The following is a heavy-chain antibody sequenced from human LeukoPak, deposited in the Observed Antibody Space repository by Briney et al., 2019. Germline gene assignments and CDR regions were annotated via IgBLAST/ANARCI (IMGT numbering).Heavy chain of an antibody. V-gene: IGHV1-8*01. CDR2: MNPNSGNT. CDR1: GYTFTSYD. Sequence: ASVKVSCKASGYTFTSYDINWVRQAPGQGLEWMGWMNPNSGNTGYAKKCQGRVSMTRNNTISTAYMELSSVKSEDTAVYYCARGSIFRIIWGRGNLVTVSS. D-gene: IGHD3-16*01. J-gene: IGHJ4*02. CDR3: ARGSIFRII.